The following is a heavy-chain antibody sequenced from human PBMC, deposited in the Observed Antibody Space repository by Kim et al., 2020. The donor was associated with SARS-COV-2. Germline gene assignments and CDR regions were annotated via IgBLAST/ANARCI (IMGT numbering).Heavy chain of an antibody. CDR2: IYYSGST. CDR1: GGSISSSSYY. CDR3: ARFPGGTRPFDY. D-gene: IGHD2-15*01. J-gene: IGHJ4*02. Sequence: SETLSLTCTVSGGSISSSSYYWGWIRQPPGKGLEWIGSIYYSGSTYYNPSLKSRVTISVDTSKNQFSLKLSSVTAADTAVYYCARFPGGTRPFDYWGQGTLVTVSS. V-gene: IGHV4-39*01.